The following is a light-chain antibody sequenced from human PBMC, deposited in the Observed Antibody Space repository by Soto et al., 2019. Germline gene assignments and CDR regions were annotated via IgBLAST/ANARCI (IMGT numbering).Light chain of an antibody. CDR3: GTWDNSLTAFV. Sequence: QSVLTQPPSVSAAPGQKVTISCSGSSSNIGNNYVSWYQQLPGTAPKLLIYDNNKRPSGIPDRFSGSKSGTSATLAITGLQNGDEADYYCGTWDNSLTAFVFGTGTKLTVL. J-gene: IGLJ1*01. V-gene: IGLV1-51*01. CDR2: DNN. CDR1: SSNIGNNY.